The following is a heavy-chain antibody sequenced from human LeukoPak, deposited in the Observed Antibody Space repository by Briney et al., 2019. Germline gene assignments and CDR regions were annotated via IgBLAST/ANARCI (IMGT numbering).Heavy chain of an antibody. V-gene: IGHV3-48*03. CDR2: ISSSGSTI. CDR1: GITFSSYE. J-gene: IGHJ3*02. D-gene: IGHD2-8*01. CDR3: ASLMVPRAFDI. Sequence: PGGSLRLSCAASGITFSSYEMNWVRQAPGKGLERVAYISSSGSTIYYAYSVKGRFTISRDNAKNSLYEQMQRLRAEDTAIYYSASLMVPRAFDIWGQGTLVTVSS.